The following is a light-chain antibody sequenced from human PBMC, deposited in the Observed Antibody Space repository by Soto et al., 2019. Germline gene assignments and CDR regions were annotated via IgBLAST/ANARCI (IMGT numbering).Light chain of an antibody. CDR1: LSVRSNY. CDR2: DAS. J-gene: IGKJ4*01. CDR3: QQYGSSPLT. Sequence: EIVLTQSPGTLSLSPGERATLSCRASLSVRSNYLAWYQQKPGQAPRFLIYDASSRATGIPDRFSGSGSGTDFTLTISRLEPEDFAVYYCQQYGSSPLTFGGGTKVEIK. V-gene: IGKV3-20*01.